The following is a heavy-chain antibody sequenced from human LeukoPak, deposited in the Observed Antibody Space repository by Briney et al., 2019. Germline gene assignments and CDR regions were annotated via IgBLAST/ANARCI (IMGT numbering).Heavy chain of an antibody. D-gene: IGHD2-21*02. V-gene: IGHV1-2*02. Sequence: GSSVKVSCKASGGTFSSYAISWVRQAPGQGLEWVGWINPNSGGTSYAQKFQGRVTMTRDTSISTAYMDLSRLRSDDTAVYYCARGVTARGFYYYMDVWGKGTTVTISS. CDR1: GGTFSSYA. CDR3: ARGVTARGFYYYMDV. J-gene: IGHJ6*03. CDR2: INPNSGGT.